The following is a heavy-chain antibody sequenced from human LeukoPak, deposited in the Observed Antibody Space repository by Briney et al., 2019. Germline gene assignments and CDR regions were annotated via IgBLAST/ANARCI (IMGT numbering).Heavy chain of an antibody. D-gene: IGHD3-3*01. V-gene: IGHV3-21*01. CDR2: ISSSSSYI. J-gene: IGHJ5*02. Sequence: GWSLRLSCAASGFTFSSYSMNWVRQAPGKGLEWVSSISSSSSYIYYADSVKGRFTISRDNAKNSLYLQMNSLRAEDTAVYYCARVYSTIFGVVRNWFDPWGQGTLVTVSS. CDR1: GFTFSSYS. CDR3: ARVYSTIFGVVRNWFDP.